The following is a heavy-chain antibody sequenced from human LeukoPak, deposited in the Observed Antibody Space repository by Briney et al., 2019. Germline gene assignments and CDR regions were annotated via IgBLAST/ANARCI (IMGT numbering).Heavy chain of an antibody. J-gene: IGHJ4*02. CDR3: AREVIAAVPTFDY. Sequence: PGGSLRLSCAASGFTFSGYSMNWVRQAPGKGLEWVSSISSSSSYIYYADSVKGRFTISRDNAKNSLYLQMNSLRAEDTAVYYCAREVIAAVPTFDYWGQGSLVTVSS. CDR1: GFTFSGYS. D-gene: IGHD6-13*01. V-gene: IGHV3-21*01. CDR2: ISSSSSYI.